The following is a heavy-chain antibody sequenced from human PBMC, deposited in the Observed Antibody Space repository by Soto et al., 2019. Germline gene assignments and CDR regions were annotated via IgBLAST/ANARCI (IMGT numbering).Heavy chain of an antibody. D-gene: IGHD2-2*01. J-gene: IGHJ6*02. V-gene: IGHV3-30*18. CDR3: AKGQHCSTTSCYFYYYGVDV. CDR2: ISYDGSNK. CDR1: GFTFSSYG. Sequence: QVQLVESGGGVVQPGRSLRLSCAASGFTFSSYGMHWVRQAPGKGLEGVAVISYDGSNKYYADSVKGRLTISRDNSKNTLYLQINSLRAEDTAVYYCAKGQHCSTTSCYFYYYGVDVSGQGTTVAVSS.